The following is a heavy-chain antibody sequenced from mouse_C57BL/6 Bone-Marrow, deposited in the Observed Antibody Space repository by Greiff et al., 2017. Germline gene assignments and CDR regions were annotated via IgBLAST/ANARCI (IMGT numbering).Heavy chain of an antibody. D-gene: IGHD1-2*01. CDR2: IWSGGST. CDR3: DYDGGWYFDV. J-gene: IGHJ1*03. V-gene: IGHV2-2*01. CDR1: GFSLTSYG. Sequence: VQGVESGPGLVQPSQSLSITCTVSGFSLTSYGVHWVRQSPGKGLEWLGVIWSGGSTDYNAAFISRLSISKDNSKSQVFFKMNSLQADDTAIYYYDYDGGWYFDVWGTGTTVTVSS.